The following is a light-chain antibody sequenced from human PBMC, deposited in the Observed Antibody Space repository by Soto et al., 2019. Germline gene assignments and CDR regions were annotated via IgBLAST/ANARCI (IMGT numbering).Light chain of an antibody. Sequence: QSAPTQPASVSGSPGQSITISCTGTSSDVGGYNFVSWYKQYPGKAPKLMIYEVNRRPSGVSDRFSGSKSGNTASLTISGLQAEDEADYYCCSYRGLESRVFGTGTKVTVL. CDR3: CSYRGLESRV. CDR2: EVN. J-gene: IGLJ1*01. V-gene: IGLV2-14*01. CDR1: SSDVGGYNF.